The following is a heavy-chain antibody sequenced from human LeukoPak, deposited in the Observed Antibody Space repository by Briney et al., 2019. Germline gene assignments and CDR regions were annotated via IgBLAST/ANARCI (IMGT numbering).Heavy chain of an antibody. D-gene: IGHD3-16*01. J-gene: IGHJ5*02. CDR2: INPSGGST. CDR3: ARDRRVSGPRGSWFDP. V-gene: IGHV1-46*01. Sequence: GASVKVSCKASGYTFTSYYMHWVRQAPGQGLEWMGIINPSGGSTSYAQKFQGRVTMTTDTSTSTAYMELRSLRSDDTAVYYCARDRRVSGPRGSWFDPWGQGTLVTVSS. CDR1: GYTFTSYY.